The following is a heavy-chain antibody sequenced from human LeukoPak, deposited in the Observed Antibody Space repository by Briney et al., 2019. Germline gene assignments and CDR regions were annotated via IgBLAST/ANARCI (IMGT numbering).Heavy chain of an antibody. CDR2: ISWDGGST. V-gene: IGHV3-43D*03. Sequence: PGGSLRLSCAASGFTFDDYAMHWVRQAPGKGLEWVSLISWDGGSTYYADSVKGRFTISRDNSKNSLYLQMNSLRAEDTALYYCAKDGTMVRGPGTYYYYMDVWGKGTTVTVSS. CDR3: AKDGTMVRGPGTYYYYMDV. D-gene: IGHD3-10*01. CDR1: GFTFDDYA. J-gene: IGHJ6*03.